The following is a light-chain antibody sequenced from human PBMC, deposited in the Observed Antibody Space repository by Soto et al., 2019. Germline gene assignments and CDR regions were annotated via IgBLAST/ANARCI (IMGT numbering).Light chain of an antibody. V-gene: IGLV1-44*01. CDR1: SSNIGRNT. J-gene: IGLJ3*02. Sequence: QAVLTRPPSASGTPGQRVTISCSGSSSNIGRNTVNWYQQLPGTAPKLLIYSNNQRPSGVPDRFSGSKSGTSASLAISGLQSEDEADYYCAAWDDSLNGWVFGGGTKLTVL. CDR2: SNN. CDR3: AAWDDSLNGWV.